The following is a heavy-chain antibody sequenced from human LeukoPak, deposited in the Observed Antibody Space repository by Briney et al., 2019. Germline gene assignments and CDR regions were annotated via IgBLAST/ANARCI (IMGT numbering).Heavy chain of an antibody. V-gene: IGHV1-2*02. CDR2: VNPNSGGT. J-gene: IGHJ5*02. CDR3: ARDIVVVPAAVSNWFDP. Sequence: ASVKVSCKASGYTFTGYYMHWVRQAPGQGLEWMGWVNPNSGGTNYAQKFQGRVTMTRDTSISTAYMELSRLRSDDTAVYYCARDIVVVPAAVSNWFDPWGQGTLVTVSS. CDR1: GYTFTGYY. D-gene: IGHD2-2*01.